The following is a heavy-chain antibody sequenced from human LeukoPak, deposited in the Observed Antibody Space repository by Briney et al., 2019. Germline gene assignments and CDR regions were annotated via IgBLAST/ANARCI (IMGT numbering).Heavy chain of an antibody. V-gene: IGHV4-61*09. Sequence: SETLSLTCTVSGGSFSSGSYYWSWIRQPAGKGLEWIGHIYTSGSTSYNASLESRVTISVDTSRHEFSLKLTSLTAADTAVYYCARAGGGVGWYGTIDSWGQGTLVTVSS. J-gene: IGHJ4*02. D-gene: IGHD6-19*01. CDR1: GGSFSSGSYY. CDR2: IYTSGST. CDR3: ARAGGGVGWYGTIDS.